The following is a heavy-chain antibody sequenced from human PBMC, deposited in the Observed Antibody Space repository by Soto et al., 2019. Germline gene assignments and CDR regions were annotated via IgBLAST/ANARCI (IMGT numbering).Heavy chain of an antibody. D-gene: IGHD3-10*01. CDR2: ISGSGGST. Sequence: EVQLLESGGGLVQPGGSLRLSCAASGFTFSSYAMNWVRHAPGKGLEWVSVISGSGGSTYYADSVKGRFTISRDNSKNTLYLQMNSLRAEDTAVYYCAKRGSGSYYTYWGQGTLVTVSS. CDR1: GFTFSSYA. J-gene: IGHJ4*02. CDR3: AKRGSGSYYTY. V-gene: IGHV3-23*01.